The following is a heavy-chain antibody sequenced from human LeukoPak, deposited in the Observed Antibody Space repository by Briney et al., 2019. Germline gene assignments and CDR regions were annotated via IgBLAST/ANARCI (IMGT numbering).Heavy chain of an antibody. CDR2: IYSGGST. D-gene: IGHD2-21*01. J-gene: IGHJ3*02. CDR1: GFTVSSNY. Sequence: SGGSLRLSCAASGFTVSSNYMSWVRQAPGKGLEWVSVIYSGGSTYYADSVKGRFTISRDNSKNTLYLQMNSLRAEDTAVYYCARGRGILWRAFDIWGQGTMVTVSS. CDR3: ARGRGILWRAFDI. V-gene: IGHV3-66*01.